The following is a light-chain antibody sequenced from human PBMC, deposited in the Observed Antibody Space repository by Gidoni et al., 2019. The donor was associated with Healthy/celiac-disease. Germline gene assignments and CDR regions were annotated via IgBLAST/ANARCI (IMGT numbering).Light chain of an antibody. CDR1: QSISSY. J-gene: IGKJ2*01. Sequence: DIHMTQAPSALSASVGDRVTITCRASQSISSYLDWYQQKPGKAPKLLIYAASSMQSGVPSRFSGSGSGTDFTLTISSLQSEDFATYYCQQSNSTPYTFGQGTKLEIK. CDR2: AAS. V-gene: IGKV1-39*01. CDR3: QQSNSTPYT.